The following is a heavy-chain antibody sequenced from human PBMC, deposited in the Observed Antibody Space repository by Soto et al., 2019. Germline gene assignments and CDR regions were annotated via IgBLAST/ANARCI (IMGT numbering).Heavy chain of an antibody. CDR1: GGSMSPYY. CDR2: IYYRGNT. D-gene: IGHD3-22*01. J-gene: IGHJ6*02. Sequence: PSETLSLTCTVSGGSMSPYYWSWIRQPPGKGLEWIANIYYRGNTNYNPSLKSRVTISVDKSKNQFSLKLSSVTAADTAVYYCANKMGYYDSSGPRGNGMDVWGQGTTVTVSS. CDR3: ANKMGYYDSSGPRGNGMDV. V-gene: IGHV4-59*12.